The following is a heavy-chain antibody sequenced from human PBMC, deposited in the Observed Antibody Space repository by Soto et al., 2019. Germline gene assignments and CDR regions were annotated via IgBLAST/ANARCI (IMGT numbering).Heavy chain of an antibody. CDR1: GFTLSSYS. CDR3: ARGAVGGPSLFDY. J-gene: IGHJ4*02. V-gene: IGHV3-48*02. CDR2: IGKTSGTI. Sequence: VQLVESGGGLVQPGGSLRLSCAASGFTLSSYSMNWVRQAPGRGLEWVSFIGKTSGTIYYADSVKGRFTISRDNAKNSLYLQMDSLRDEDTAVYYCARGAVGGPSLFDYWGQGTLVTVSS. D-gene: IGHD6-19*01.